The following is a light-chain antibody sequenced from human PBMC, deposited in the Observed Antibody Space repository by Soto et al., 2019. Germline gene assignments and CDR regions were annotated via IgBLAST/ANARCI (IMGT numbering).Light chain of an antibody. J-gene: IGLJ1*01. Sequence: QSVLTQPPSASGTPGQRVIISCSGSSSNIGSNYVYWYQQFPGTAPKLLIYRNNQRPSGVPDRFSVSKSGNTASLTVSGLQAEDEADYYCSSYAGSNNYVFGTGTKVTVL. CDR1: SSNIGSNY. CDR3: SSYAGSNNYV. V-gene: IGLV1-47*01. CDR2: RNN.